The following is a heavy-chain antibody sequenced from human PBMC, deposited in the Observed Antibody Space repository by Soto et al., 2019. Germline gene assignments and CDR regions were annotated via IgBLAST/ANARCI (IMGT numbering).Heavy chain of an antibody. Sequence: SVKVSCKASGGTFSSYAISWVRQAPGQGLEWMGGIIPIFGTANYAQKFQGRVTITADESASTAYMELSSLRSEDTAVYYCARDEYSNYQSSYYYYYGMDVWGQGTTVTVSS. D-gene: IGHD4-4*01. CDR3: ARDEYSNYQSSYYYYYGMDV. CDR2: IIPIFGTA. CDR1: GGTFSSYA. J-gene: IGHJ6*02. V-gene: IGHV1-69*13.